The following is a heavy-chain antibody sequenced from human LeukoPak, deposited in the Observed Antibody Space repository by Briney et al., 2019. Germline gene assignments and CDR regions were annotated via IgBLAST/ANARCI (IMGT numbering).Heavy chain of an antibody. Sequence: PSQTLSLTCTVSGGSISSGDYYWSWIRQPPGKGLEWIGYIYYSGSTYYNPSLKSRVTISVDTSKNQFSLKLSSVTAADTAVYYCASGSEVYDYVWGSYRYGGSFDYWGQGTLVTVSS. D-gene: IGHD3-16*02. V-gene: IGHV4-30-4*01. CDR2: IYYSGST. CDR1: GGSISSGDYY. J-gene: IGHJ4*02. CDR3: ASGSEVYDYVWGSYRYGGSFDY.